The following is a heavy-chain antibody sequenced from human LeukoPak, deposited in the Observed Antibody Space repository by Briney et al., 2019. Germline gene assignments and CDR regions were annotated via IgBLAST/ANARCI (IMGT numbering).Heavy chain of an antibody. V-gene: IGHV6-1*01. D-gene: IGHD2-15*01. CDR1: GDSVSSNSAA. CDR3: ARGGGENYCSGGSCYYRVTYFDY. J-gene: IGHJ4*02. Sequence: SQTLSLTCAISGDSVSSNSAAWNWIRQSPSRGLEWLGRTYYRSKWYNDYAVSVKSRITITPDTSKNQFSLQLNPVTPEATAVYYCARGGGENYCSGGSCYYRVTYFDYWGQGTLVTVSS. CDR2: TYYRSKWYN.